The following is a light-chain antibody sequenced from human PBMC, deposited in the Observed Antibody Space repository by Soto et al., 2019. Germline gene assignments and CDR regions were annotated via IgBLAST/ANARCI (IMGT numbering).Light chain of an antibody. CDR1: QSVSSIY. CDR2: GAS. Sequence: EIVLTQSPGTLSLSPGERATISCRASQSVSSIYLAWYQQKPGQAPRLLIYGASSRATGIPDRFSGSGSGTDFTLTISRLEPEDFAVYYCQQGDTFGQGTRLEIK. CDR3: QQGDT. V-gene: IGKV3-20*01. J-gene: IGKJ5*01.